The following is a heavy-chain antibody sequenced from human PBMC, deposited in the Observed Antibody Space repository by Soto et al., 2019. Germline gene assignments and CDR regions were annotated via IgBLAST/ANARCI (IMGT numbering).Heavy chain of an antibody. V-gene: IGHV3-30*03. CDR2: MSYDGSDT. D-gene: IGHD3-10*02. CDR3: TIVRVADSALDH. CDR1: GFIFINNG. Sequence: QVQLLESGGGVVQPGRSLRLSCVGSGFIFINNGMHWVRQTPGKGLEWVAFMSYDGSDTFYADSVKGRFTISRDNSKNTLFLHMSNLRAEDTAMYYCTIVRVADSALDHWGQGTLVTVSS. J-gene: IGHJ4*02.